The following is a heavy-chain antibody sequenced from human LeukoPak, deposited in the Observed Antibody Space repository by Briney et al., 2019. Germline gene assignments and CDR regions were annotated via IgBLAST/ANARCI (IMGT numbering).Heavy chain of an antibody. CDR1: GFTFSSYA. CDR2: ISSGGGNT. D-gene: IGHD3-10*01. CDR3: ANRISGSSS. J-gene: IGHJ5*02. Sequence: GGTLRLSCAASGFTFSSYAMSWIRQAPGKGLEWVSAISSGGGNTDYADSVKGRFTISRDNSKNTVFLQMNSLRAEDTGVYYCANRISGSSSWGQGTLVTVSS. V-gene: IGHV3-23*01.